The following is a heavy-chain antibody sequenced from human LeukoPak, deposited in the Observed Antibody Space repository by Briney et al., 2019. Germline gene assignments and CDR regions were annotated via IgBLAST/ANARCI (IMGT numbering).Heavy chain of an antibody. CDR2: IYTSGST. J-gene: IGHJ5*02. Sequence: SETLSLTCTDSGGSISSYYGCWIRQPAGKGLEWIGRIYTSGSTNHNPSLQSRVTMPVDTSKNQFSPKVTSVTAADTAVYFCATQDRSSSPPTWFDPWGQGTVVIVTS. D-gene: IGHD2-15*01. V-gene: IGHV4-4*07. CDR1: GGSISSYY. CDR3: ATQDRSSSPPTWFDP.